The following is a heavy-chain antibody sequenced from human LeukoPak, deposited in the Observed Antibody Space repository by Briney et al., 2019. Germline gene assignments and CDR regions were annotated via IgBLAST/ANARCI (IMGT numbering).Heavy chain of an antibody. CDR2: INPNGGGT. V-gene: IGHV1-2*06. D-gene: IGHD1-26*01. Sequence: ASVKVSCKASGYTFSGYYIHWVRQAPGQGLEWRGRINPNGGGTNYAQRFQGRVTMTGDTSITAAYMELSSLTFDDTAVYYCARDREQGPRFDPWGQGTLVTVSS. J-gene: IGHJ5*02. CDR1: GYTFSGYY. CDR3: ARDREQGPRFDP.